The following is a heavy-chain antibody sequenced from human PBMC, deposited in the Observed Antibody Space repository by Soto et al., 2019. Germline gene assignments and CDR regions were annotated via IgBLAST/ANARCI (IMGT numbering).Heavy chain of an antibody. CDR1: GFTFSNYL. D-gene: IGHD5-12*01. V-gene: IGHV3-74*01. CDR3: ARDGYIGFDY. Sequence: GGSLRLSCAASGFTFSNYLMNWVRQGPGKGLVWVSRIDSDGSDTIYADSVKGRFTISRDNAKNTLFLQMHSLRVEDMGVYYCARDGYIGFDYWGQGTPVTVPQ. CDR2: IDSDGSDT. J-gene: IGHJ4*02.